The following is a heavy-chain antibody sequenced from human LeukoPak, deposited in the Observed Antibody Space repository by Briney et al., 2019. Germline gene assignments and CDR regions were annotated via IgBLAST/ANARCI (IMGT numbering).Heavy chain of an antibody. J-gene: IGHJ4*02. CDR2: ISYDGSNK. Sequence: GGSLRLSCAASGFTFSSNGMHWVRQAPGKGLEWVAVISYDGSNKYYADSVKGRFTISRDNSKITLYLQMNNLRVEDTAVYYCARATMGTLDYWGQGTLVTVSS. D-gene: IGHD1-1*01. CDR1: GFTFSSNG. V-gene: IGHV3-30*03. CDR3: ARATMGTLDY.